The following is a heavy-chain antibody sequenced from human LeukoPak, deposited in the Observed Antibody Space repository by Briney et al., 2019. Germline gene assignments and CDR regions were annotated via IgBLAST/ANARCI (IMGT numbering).Heavy chain of an antibody. CDR1: GYKFTYSL. J-gene: IGHJ5*02. CDR3: ARGAADCGNGVCYSYNWFDT. Sequence: GESLKISCKASGYKFTYSLIAWVRQKSEKSLEWMGIIYPDDSDTRYSPSFQGQVTISVDKTISTAYLQWSSLRASDSATYFCARGAADCGNGVCYSYNWFDTWGQGTLVTVSS. V-gene: IGHV5-51*01. CDR2: IYPDDSDT. D-gene: IGHD2-8*01.